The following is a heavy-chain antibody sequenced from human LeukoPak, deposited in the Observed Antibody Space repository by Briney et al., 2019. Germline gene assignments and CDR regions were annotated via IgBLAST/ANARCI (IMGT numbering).Heavy chain of an antibody. D-gene: IGHD1-1*01. V-gene: IGHV3-30*04. Sequence: GGSLRLSCAASGFTFSSYAMHWVRQAPGKGLEWVAVISYDGSNKYYADSVKGRFTISRDNSKNTLYLQMNSLRAEDTAVYYCARAEGTTLAPLFEDYWGQGTLVTVSS. CDR2: ISYDGSNK. CDR3: ARAEGTTLAPLFEDY. J-gene: IGHJ4*02. CDR1: GFTFSSYA.